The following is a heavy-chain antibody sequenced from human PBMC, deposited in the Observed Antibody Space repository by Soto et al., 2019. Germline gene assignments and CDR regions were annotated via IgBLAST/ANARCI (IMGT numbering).Heavy chain of an antibody. V-gene: IGHV4-4*07. J-gene: IGHJ6*02. D-gene: IGHD6-13*01. CDR3: SRYSNNWFQTEGMDV. CDR1: SASISSYY. Sequence: SETLSLTCTVSSASISSYYWTSIRQPAGKGLEWIGRISTRGSTNHNPSRKGRVTMSVDTAKNQVSLNLTSVTAADTAVYYCSRYSNNWFQTEGMDVWGQGTTVTVSS. CDR2: ISTRGST.